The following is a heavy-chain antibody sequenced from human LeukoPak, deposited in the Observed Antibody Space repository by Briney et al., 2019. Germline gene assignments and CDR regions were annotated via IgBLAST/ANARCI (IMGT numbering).Heavy chain of an antibody. V-gene: IGHV4-59*08. CDR3: ARGAIIAAAALNWFDP. D-gene: IGHD6-13*01. J-gene: IGHJ5*02. Sequence: PSETLSLTCTVSGGSISSYYWSWIRQPPGKGLEWIGYIYYSGSTNYNPSLKSRVTISVDTSKNQFSLKLSSVTAADTAVYYCARGAIIAAAALNWFDPWGQGTLVTVSS. CDR2: IYYSGST. CDR1: GGSISSYY.